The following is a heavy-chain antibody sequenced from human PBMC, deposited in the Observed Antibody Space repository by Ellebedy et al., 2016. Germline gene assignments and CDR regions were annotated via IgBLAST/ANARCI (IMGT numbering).Heavy chain of an antibody. CDR2: IYYSGST. D-gene: IGHD6-19*01. CDR1: GGSISSSSYY. J-gene: IGHJ4*02. CDR3: AREGSSGYYFDY. Sequence: SETLSLXXTVSGGSISSSSYYWGWIRQPPGKGLEWIGSIYYSGSTYYNPSLKSRVTISVDTSKNQFSLKLSSVAAADTAVYYCAREGSSGYYFDYWGQGTLVTVSS. V-gene: IGHV4-39*07.